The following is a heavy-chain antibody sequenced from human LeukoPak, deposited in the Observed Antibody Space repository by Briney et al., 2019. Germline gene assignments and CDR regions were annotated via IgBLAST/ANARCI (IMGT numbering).Heavy chain of an antibody. CDR1: GFTFSSYR. D-gene: IGHD2-15*01. CDR3: GRVSESLVNGGVSWSFDN. V-gene: IGHV3-7*03. J-gene: IGHJ4*02. CDR2: IKQDGSEK. Sequence: GGSLRLSCAASGFTFSSYRMHWVRQGPGKGLEWVANIKQDGSEKYYVDSVKGRFTISRDNAKNSLYLQMNSLRAEDTAVYYCGRVSESLVNGGVSWSFDNWGQGTLVTVSS.